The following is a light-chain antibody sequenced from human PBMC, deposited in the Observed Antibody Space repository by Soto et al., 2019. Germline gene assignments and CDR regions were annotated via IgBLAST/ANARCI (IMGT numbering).Light chain of an antibody. CDR3: QQYNNWFRT. CDR2: GAS. V-gene: IGKV3-15*01. CDR1: QSVSSN. J-gene: IGKJ4*01. Sequence: EIVMPQSPATLSVSPGERATLSCRASQSVSSNLAWYQQKPGQAPRLLIYGASTRATGIPARFSGSGSGTEFTLTISSLQSEDFAVYYCQQYNNWFRTFGGGTKVEIK.